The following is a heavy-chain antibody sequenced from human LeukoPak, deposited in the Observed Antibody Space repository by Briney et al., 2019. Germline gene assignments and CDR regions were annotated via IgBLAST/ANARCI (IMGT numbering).Heavy chain of an antibody. D-gene: IGHD2-21*02. J-gene: IGHJ1*01. CDR2: IYYSGST. CDR3: ASAYCGGDCYHSLLTD. Sequence: SETLSLTCTVSGGSISSYYWSWLRQPPGKGLEWIGYIYYSGSTNYNPSLKSRVTISVDTSKNQFSLKLSSVTAADTAVYYCASAYCGGDCYHSLLTDWGQGARVIVSS. V-gene: IGHV4-59*01. CDR1: GGSISSYY.